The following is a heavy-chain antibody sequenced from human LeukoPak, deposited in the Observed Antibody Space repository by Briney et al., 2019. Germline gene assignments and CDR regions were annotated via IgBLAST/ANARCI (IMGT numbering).Heavy chain of an antibody. Sequence: QPGGSLRLSCAASGFTFSSYGMHWVRQAPGKGLEWVAVISYDGSNKYYADSVKGRFTISRDNSKNTLYLQMNSLRAEDTAVYYCAKDIAAAAGPSWDYYYYGMDVWGQGTTVTVSS. CDR3: AKDIAAAAGPSWDYYYYGMDV. J-gene: IGHJ6*02. D-gene: IGHD6-13*01. V-gene: IGHV3-30*18. CDR2: ISYDGSNK. CDR1: GFTFSSYG.